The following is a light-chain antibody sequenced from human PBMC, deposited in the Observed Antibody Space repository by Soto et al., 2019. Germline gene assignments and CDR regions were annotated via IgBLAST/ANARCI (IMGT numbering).Light chain of an antibody. Sequence: DIQMPQSPYSLSASVGDRVTITCLASQSISTYLNWYQQKPGKAPNLLIYAASTLQSGVPSRFSGSGSGTDFTLTISGLQPDDFATYYCQQSYSTPLTFGGGTKVDIK. CDR3: QQSYSTPLT. CDR2: AAS. J-gene: IGKJ4*01. CDR1: QSISTY. V-gene: IGKV1-39*01.